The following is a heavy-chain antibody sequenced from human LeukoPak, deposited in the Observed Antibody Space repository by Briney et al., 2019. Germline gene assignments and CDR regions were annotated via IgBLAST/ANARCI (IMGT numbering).Heavy chain of an antibody. D-gene: IGHD3-10*01. CDR3: AKVRGTYYYGSGSYGESFFDY. CDR1: GFTFSSYG. CDR2: ISYDGSNK. J-gene: IGHJ4*02. Sequence: GGSLRLSCAASGFTFSSYGMHWVRQAPGKGLEWVAVISYDGSNKDYADSVKDRFTISRDNSKNTEYLQMNSLRAEDTAVYYCAKVRGTYYYGSGSYGESFFDYWGQGTLVTVSS. V-gene: IGHV3-30*18.